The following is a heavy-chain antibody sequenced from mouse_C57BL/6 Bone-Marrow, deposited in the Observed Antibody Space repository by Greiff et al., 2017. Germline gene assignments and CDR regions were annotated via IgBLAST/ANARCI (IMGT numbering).Heavy chain of an antibody. V-gene: IGHV1-15*01. CDR3: TIYYDYEAWFAY. CDR1: GYTFTDYE. J-gene: IGHJ3*01. D-gene: IGHD2-4*01. Sequence: LVESGAELVRPGASVTLSCKASGYTFTDYEMHWVKQTPVHGLEWIGAIDPETGGTAYNQKFKGKAILTADKSSSTAYMELRSLTSEDSAVYYCTIYYDYEAWFAYWGQGTLGTVSA. CDR2: IDPETGGT.